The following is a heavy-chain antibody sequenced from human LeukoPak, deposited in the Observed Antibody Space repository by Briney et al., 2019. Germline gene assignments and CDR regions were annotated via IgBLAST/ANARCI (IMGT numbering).Heavy chain of an antibody. Sequence: GGSLRLSCAASGFTFSSYEMNWGRQAPGKGLEWVSYISSSGSTIFYADSVKGRFTTSRDNSKNTLYLQMNSLRAEDTAVYYCAKERYRNGEIFDYWGQGTLFTGSS. CDR1: GFTFSSYE. V-gene: IGHV3-48*03. CDR3: AKERYRNGEIFDY. CDR2: ISSSGSTI. D-gene: IGHD5-18*01. J-gene: IGHJ4*02.